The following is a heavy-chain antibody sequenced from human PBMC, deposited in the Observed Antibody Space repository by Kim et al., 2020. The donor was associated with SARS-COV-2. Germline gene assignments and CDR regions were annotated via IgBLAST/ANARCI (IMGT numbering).Heavy chain of an antibody. Sequence: SETLSLTCTVSGGSISSGSYYWSWIRQPAGKGLEWIGRIYTSGSTNYNPSLKSRVTISVDTSKNQFSLKLSSVTAADTAVYYCARGWVVRGEPFDYWGQGTLVTVSS. J-gene: IGHJ4*02. CDR2: IYTSGST. CDR3: ARGWVVRGEPFDY. V-gene: IGHV4-61*02. CDR1: GGSISSGSYY. D-gene: IGHD3-10*01.